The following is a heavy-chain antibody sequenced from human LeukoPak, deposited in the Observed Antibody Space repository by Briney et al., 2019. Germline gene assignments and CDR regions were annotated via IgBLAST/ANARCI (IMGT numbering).Heavy chain of an antibody. CDR3: AKALGIPYYYGMDV. V-gene: IGHV3-9*01. J-gene: IGHJ6*02. CDR2: ISWNSGSI. D-gene: IGHD3-16*01. CDR1: GFTFDDYA. Sequence: SLRLSCAASGFTFDDYAMHWVRQAPGKGLEWVSGISWNSGSIGYADSVKGRFTISRDNAKNSLYLQMNSLRAEDTALYYCAKALGIPYYYGMDVWGQGTTVTVSS.